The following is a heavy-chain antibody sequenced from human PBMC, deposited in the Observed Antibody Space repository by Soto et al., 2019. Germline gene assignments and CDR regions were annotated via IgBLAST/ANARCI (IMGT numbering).Heavy chain of an antibody. CDR1: RYIFTAYF. V-gene: IGHV1-2*02. CDR3: APCDPGARFSH. J-gene: IGHJ5*02. CDR2: INPNNGAT. Sequence: QVQLVQSGAEVKKPGASVKVSCKAPRYIFTAYFMHWVRQAPGQGLEWMGWINPNNGATHYGLSFQGRVTMTRDTSSSTAYMELSSQRSDDTAVYYCAPCDPGARFSHWCQGTLVIGSS.